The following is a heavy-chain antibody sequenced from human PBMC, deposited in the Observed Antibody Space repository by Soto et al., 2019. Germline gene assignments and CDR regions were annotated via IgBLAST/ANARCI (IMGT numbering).Heavy chain of an antibody. CDR3: ARVRGITIFGVVILNYFDH. CDR1: GYTFTSYG. Sequence: ASVKVSCKASGYTFTSYGISWVRQAPGQGLEWMGWISAYNGNTNYAQKLQGRVTMTTDTSTSTAYMELRSLRSDDTAVYYCARVRGITIFGVVILNYFDHWSQGTLVTVSS. D-gene: IGHD3-3*01. CDR2: ISAYNGNT. V-gene: IGHV1-18*01. J-gene: IGHJ4*02.